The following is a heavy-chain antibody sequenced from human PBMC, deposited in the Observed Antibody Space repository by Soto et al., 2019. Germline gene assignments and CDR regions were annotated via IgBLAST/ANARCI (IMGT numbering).Heavy chain of an antibody. Sequence: QVQLVESGGGMIQPGKSLRLSCVASGFTFSNFGMHWVRQAPGKGLEWVAGISYDGRSESYVDSVRGRFTLSRDNSKNTLSLQMSSMRPEDTGVYYCAKDLDVVMVLSATRGLDVCGQGTTVTVSS. V-gene: IGHV3-30*18. CDR2: ISYDGRSE. CDR3: AKDLDVVMVLSATRGLDV. J-gene: IGHJ6*02. CDR1: GFTFSNFG. D-gene: IGHD2-15*01.